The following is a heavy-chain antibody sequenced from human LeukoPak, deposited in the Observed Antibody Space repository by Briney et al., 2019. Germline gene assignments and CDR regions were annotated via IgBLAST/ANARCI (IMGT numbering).Heavy chain of an antibody. D-gene: IGHD6-19*01. CDR1: GFTFSYFY. Sequence: GGSLRLSCAASGFTFSYFYMTWIRQAPGKGLEWVSYISSSSSYTNYADSVKGRFTISRDNAKNSLYLQMNSLRAEDTSVYYCARVPAVFDSWGQGTLVTVSS. J-gene: IGHJ4*02. CDR2: ISSSSSYT. CDR3: ARVPAVFDS. V-gene: IGHV3-11*06.